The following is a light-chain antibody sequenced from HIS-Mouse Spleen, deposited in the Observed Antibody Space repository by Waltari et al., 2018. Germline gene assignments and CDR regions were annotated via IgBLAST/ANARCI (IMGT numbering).Light chain of an antibody. V-gene: IGLV3-19*01. CDR1: SLRSYY. CDR3: NSRDSSGNHVV. CDR2: GKN. J-gene: IGLJ2*01. Sequence: SSELTQDPAVSVALGQTVRITCQGDSLRSYYASWYQQKPGQAPVLVIYGKNNRPSGIPDRFFGFSSGNTASLTITGAQAEDEADYYGNSRDSSGNHVVFGGWTKLTVL.